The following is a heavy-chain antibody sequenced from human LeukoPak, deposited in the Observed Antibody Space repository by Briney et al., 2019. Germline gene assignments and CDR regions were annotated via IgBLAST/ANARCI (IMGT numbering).Heavy chain of an antibody. CDR3: ARAAAIAAAGTGNDY. J-gene: IGHJ4*02. CDR2: ISAYNGNT. V-gene: IGHV1-18*01. D-gene: IGHD6-13*01. Sequence: ASVKVSCKASGYTFTSYGISWARQAPGQGLEWMGWISAYNGNTNYAQKLQGRVTMTTDTSTSTAYMELRSLRSDDTAVYYCARAAAIAAAGTGNDYWGQGTLVTVSS. CDR1: GYTFTSYG.